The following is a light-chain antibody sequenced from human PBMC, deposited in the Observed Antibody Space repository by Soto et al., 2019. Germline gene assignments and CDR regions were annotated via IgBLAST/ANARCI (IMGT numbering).Light chain of an antibody. J-gene: IGKJ4*01. CDR2: GAS. CDR3: QQYVSIPLT. CDR1: QSVSSN. V-gene: IGKV3-20*01. Sequence: TQTPATLSVYPRERVSLSCRASQSVSSNLAWYQQKPGQAPRLLIYGASSRATGIPDRFSGSGSGTDVTLTISRLEPEDSAVYYCQQYVSIPLTFGGGTKVDIK.